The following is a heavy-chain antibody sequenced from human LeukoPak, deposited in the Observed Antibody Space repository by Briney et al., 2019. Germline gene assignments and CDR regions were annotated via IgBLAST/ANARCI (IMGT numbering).Heavy chain of an antibody. V-gene: IGHV3-7*01. Sequence: GGSLRLSCAASGFTFSSYGMHWVRQAPGKGLEWVANIKQDGSEKYYVDSVKGRFTISRDNAKNSLYLQMNSLRAEDTAVYYCARERTDNWFDPWGQGTLVTVSS. CDR3: ARERTDNWFDP. D-gene: IGHD1-1*01. CDR2: IKQDGSEK. CDR1: GFTFSSYG. J-gene: IGHJ5*02.